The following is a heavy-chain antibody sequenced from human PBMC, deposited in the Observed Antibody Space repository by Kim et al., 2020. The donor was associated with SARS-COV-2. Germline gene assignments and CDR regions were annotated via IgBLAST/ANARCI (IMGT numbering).Heavy chain of an antibody. CDR1: GFTFSSYW. CDR3: ARDGDVYSSGEDGLDI. J-gene: IGHJ3*02. D-gene: IGHD6-19*01. V-gene: IGHV3-7*01. Sequence: GGSLRLSCAASGFTFSSYWMTWVRQAPGKGLEWVANIKQDGNQKYYVDSVKGRFTISRDNAKNSLYLQMNSLRAEDTAVYYCARDGDVYSSGEDGLDIWGQGTMVTVSS. CDR2: IKQDGNQK.